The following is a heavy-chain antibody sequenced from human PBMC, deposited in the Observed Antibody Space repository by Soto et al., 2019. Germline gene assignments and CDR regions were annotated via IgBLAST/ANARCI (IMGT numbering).Heavy chain of an antibody. V-gene: IGHV1-69*01. CDR1: GGSFSSFS. Sequence: QVILAQSGAEVKKPGSSVKVSCKVSGGSFSSFSINWVRQAPGQRFEWMGGIIPILGTANFTQKFQDRVTFTADESHATAYMTLSSLTSEDTAFYYCTSFDSNGYYPQNHYWGPGTQVTVSS. CDR3: TSFDSNGYYPQNHY. D-gene: IGHD3-22*01. CDR2: IIPILGTA. J-gene: IGHJ4*02.